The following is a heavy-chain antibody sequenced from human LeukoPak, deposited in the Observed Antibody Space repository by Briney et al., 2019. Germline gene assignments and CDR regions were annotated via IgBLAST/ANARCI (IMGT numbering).Heavy chain of an antibody. V-gene: IGHV1-69*05. CDR3: ARGHCSSTSCYSVDY. CDR2: IIPVFGTA. Sequence: ASVKVSCKASGGTFSSYATSWVRQAPGQGLEWMGGIIPVFGTANYAQKFQGRVTITTDESTSTAYMELSSLRSEDTAVYYCARGHCSSTSCYSVDYWGQGTLVTVSS. CDR1: GGTFSSYA. D-gene: IGHD2-2*02. J-gene: IGHJ4*02.